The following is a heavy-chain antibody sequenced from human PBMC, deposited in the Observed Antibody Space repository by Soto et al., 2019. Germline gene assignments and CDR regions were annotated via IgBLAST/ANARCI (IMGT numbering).Heavy chain of an antibody. D-gene: IGHD7-27*01. Sequence: ASVQVSCKASGYTFTGYYMHWVRQAPGQGLEWMGWINPNSGGTNYAQKFQGWVTMTRDTSISTAYMELSRLRSDDTAVYYCARGLNWGSNWFDPWGQGTLVTVSS. CDR2: INPNSGGT. J-gene: IGHJ5*02. V-gene: IGHV1-2*04. CDR1: GYTFTGYY. CDR3: ARGLNWGSNWFDP.